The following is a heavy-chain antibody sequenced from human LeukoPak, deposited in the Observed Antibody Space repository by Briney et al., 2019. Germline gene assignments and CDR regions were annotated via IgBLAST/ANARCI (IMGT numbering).Heavy chain of an antibody. CDR1: GGSLSGYY. Sequence: SETLSLTCAVYGGSLSGYYWSWIRQPPGTGLEWSGEIYHSGSTNYNPFLKSLVTISVDSSKNQFSLKLSSVTAADTAVYYCARRRAAAAGTAEYFQHWGQGTLVTVSS. V-gene: IGHV4-34*01. CDR2: IYHSGST. D-gene: IGHD6-13*01. CDR3: ARRRAAAAGTAEYFQH. J-gene: IGHJ1*01.